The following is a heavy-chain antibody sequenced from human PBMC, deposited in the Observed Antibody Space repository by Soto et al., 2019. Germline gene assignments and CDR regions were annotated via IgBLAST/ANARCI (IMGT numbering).Heavy chain of an antibody. V-gene: IGHV4-30-2*01. CDR2: MYHSGST. J-gene: IGHJ2*01. CDR3: FFFFQAEDGIRDYRPVSAFLLNRSSDL. Sequence: PGKGMEWIGYMYHSGSTYYNPSLKSRVTISVVTSKNQFSLKLSSVTAADTPVYYCFFFFQAEDGIRDYRPVSAFLLNRSSDL. D-gene: IGHD3-9*01.